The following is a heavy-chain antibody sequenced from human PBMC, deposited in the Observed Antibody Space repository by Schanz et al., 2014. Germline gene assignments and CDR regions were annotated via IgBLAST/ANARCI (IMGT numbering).Heavy chain of an antibody. J-gene: IGHJ4*02. V-gene: IGHV1-69*02. Sequence: QVQLVQSGAEVKKPGSSVKVSCKASGGTFRSYTVSWVRQAPGQGLEWMGRIIPILDITNYAQKFQGRVTITADKSTSTAYMELSNLRSEDTAVYYCARAGQDYSDSSGYATYYFGNWGQGTLVTVSS. CDR1: GGTFRSYT. CDR2: IIPILDIT. CDR3: ARAGQDYSDSSGYATYYFGN. D-gene: IGHD3-22*01.